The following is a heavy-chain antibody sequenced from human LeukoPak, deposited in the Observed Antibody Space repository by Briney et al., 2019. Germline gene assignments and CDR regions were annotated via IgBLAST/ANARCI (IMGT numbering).Heavy chain of an antibody. J-gene: IGHJ3*02. Sequence: GGSLRLSCAASGFTVSSNYMSWVRQAPGKGLEWVSVIYSGGSTYYADSVKGRFTISRDNSKNTLYLQMNSLRAEDTAVYYCARSGGYYDSSGYYYAGSNDAFDIWGQGTMVTVSS. CDR3: ARSGGYYDSSGYYYAGSNDAFDI. CDR1: GFTVSSNY. V-gene: IGHV3-66*01. CDR2: IYSGGST. D-gene: IGHD3-22*01.